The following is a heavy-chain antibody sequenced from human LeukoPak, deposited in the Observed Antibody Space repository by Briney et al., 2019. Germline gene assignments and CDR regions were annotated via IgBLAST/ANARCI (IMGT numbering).Heavy chain of an antibody. Sequence: SETLSLTCTISGGSVSDYYWSWIRQSPGKGLEWIGYINHTGSTSYSPSRKSRVTISADTSQNQFSLKLSSVTAADTAVYYCASRKLGNDYWGQGTLVTVSS. CDR2: INHTGST. CDR3: ASRKLGNDY. J-gene: IGHJ4*02. CDR1: GGSVSDYY. V-gene: IGHV4-59*02. D-gene: IGHD7-27*01.